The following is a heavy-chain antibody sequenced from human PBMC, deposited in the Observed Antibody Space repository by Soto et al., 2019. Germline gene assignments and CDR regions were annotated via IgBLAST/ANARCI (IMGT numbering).Heavy chain of an antibody. Sequence: LSLTCTVSGGSISSGDYYWSWIRQPPGKGLEWIGYIYYSGSTYYNPSLKSRVTISVDTSKNQFSLKLSSVTAADTAVYYCARVVDYDENWFDPWGQGTLVTVSS. D-gene: IGHD4-17*01. V-gene: IGHV4-30-4*01. CDR1: GGSISSGDYY. J-gene: IGHJ5*02. CDR3: ARVVDYDENWFDP. CDR2: IYYSGST.